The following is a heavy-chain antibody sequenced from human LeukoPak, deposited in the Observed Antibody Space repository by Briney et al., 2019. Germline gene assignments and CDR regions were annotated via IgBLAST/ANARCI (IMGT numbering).Heavy chain of an antibody. CDR2: IYSGDNT. J-gene: IGHJ4*02. D-gene: IGHD3-16*01. Sequence: GGSLRLSCAASGFTVSSNYMSWVRQAPGKGLEWVSVIYSGDNTYYADSVKGRFTISRDNSKNTLYLQLNTLRADDTAVYYCARGGDYGVKIDYWGQGTLVIVSS. CDR3: ARGGDYGVKIDY. CDR1: GFTVSSNY. V-gene: IGHV3-53*01.